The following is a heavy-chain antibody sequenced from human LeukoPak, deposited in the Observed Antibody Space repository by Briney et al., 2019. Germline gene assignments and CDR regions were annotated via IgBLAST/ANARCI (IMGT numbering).Heavy chain of an antibody. Sequence: TGGSLRLSCAASGFTFSSYGMHWVRQAPGKGLEWVAVIWYDGSNKYYADSVKGRFTISRDNSKNTLYLQMNSLRAEDTAVYYCAREGARGAFDIWGQGTMVTVSS. V-gene: IGHV3-33*01. CDR2: IWYDGSNK. CDR3: AREGARGAFDI. J-gene: IGHJ3*02. D-gene: IGHD3-10*01. CDR1: GFTFSSYG.